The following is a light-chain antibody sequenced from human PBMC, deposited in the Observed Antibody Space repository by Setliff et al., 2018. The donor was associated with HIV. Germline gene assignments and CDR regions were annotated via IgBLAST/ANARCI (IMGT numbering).Light chain of an antibody. CDR1: FSSLGRNT. V-gene: IGLV1-40*01. Sequence: QSVLTQPPSASGTPGQRVTISCSGSFSSLGRNTVNWYQQLPGTAPKLLIYANNNRPSGVPDRFSGSKSGTSASLAITGLQAEDEADYYCQSYDSSLSGSRFGGGTQLTVL. CDR2: ANN. J-gene: IGLJ3*02. CDR3: QSYDSSLSGSR.